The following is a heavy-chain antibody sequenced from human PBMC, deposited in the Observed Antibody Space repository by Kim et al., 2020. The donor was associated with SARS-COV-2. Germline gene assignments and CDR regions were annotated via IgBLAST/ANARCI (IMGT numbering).Heavy chain of an antibody. J-gene: IGHJ4*02. CDR1: GGSFSGYY. CDR2: INHSGST. CDR3: ARGRFSGYYYVVINYFDY. V-gene: IGHV4-34*01. D-gene: IGHD3-22*01. Sequence: SETLSLTCAVYGGSFSGYYWSWIRQPPGKGLEWIGEINHSGSTNYNPSLKSRVTISVDTSKNQFSLKLSSVTAADTAVYYCARGRFSGYYYVVINYFDYWGQGTLVTVSS.